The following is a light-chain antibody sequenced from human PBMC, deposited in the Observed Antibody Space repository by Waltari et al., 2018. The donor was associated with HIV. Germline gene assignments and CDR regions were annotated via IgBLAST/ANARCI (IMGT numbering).Light chain of an antibody. CDR3: SSYTTSSGI. V-gene: IGLV2-14*01. J-gene: IGLJ1*01. Sequence: PGQSITIPCTGTSSYVGGYNHVSWYQPHPGTAPKLMMYEFSKRPSGVSNRFSGSKSGNTASLTISGLQAEDEADYYCSSYTTSSGIFGTGTKVTVL. CDR1: SSYVGGYNH. CDR2: EFS.